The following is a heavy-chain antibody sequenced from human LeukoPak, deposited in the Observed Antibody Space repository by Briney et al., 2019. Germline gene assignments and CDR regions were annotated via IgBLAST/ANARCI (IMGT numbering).Heavy chain of an antibody. J-gene: IGHJ4*02. CDR2: IYNSGST. Sequence: SETLALTCTASVGSISTYYWSWIRKPPGKGLEWIGHIYNSGSTNYSPSLKSRVTISVDTSKNQFSLKLSSVTAADTAVYYCARFKRAGGWSYFDYWGQGTLVTVSS. V-gene: IGHV4-59*01. CDR1: VGSISTYY. CDR3: ARFKRAGGWSYFDY. D-gene: IGHD6-19*01.